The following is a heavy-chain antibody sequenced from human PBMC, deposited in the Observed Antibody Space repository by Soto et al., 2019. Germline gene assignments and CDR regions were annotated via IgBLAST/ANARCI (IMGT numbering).Heavy chain of an antibody. V-gene: IGHV3-23*01. J-gene: IGHJ4*02. Sequence: AGGSLRLSCAASGFTFSSYVMSWVRQAPGKGLEWVSSISTSGGSTYYADSVKGRFTISRDNSKNTLYLQMNSLRAEDTAVYYCAKAKVSAAAGPASYFDYWGQGTLVTVSS. CDR3: AKAKVSAAAGPASYFDY. D-gene: IGHD6-13*01. CDR2: ISTSGGST. CDR1: GFTFSSYV.